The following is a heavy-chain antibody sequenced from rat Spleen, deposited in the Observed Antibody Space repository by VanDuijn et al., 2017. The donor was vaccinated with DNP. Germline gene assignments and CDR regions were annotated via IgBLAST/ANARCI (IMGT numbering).Heavy chain of an antibody. CDR2: MWGDGST. J-gene: IGHJ2*01. V-gene: IGHV2-77*01. D-gene: IGHD1-10*01. CDR1: GFSLTSYG. CDR3: YNNYFAY. Sequence: QVPMKETGPGLVQTTQTLSVTCTVSGFSLTSYGVHWVRQAPGKGLEWMGIMWGDGSTDYNSALKSRLSISRDTSKSQVFLTMNSLQTDDTAVYYCYNNYFAYWGQGVMVTVSS.